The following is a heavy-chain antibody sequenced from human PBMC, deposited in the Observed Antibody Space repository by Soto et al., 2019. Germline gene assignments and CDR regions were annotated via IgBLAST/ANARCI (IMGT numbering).Heavy chain of an antibody. V-gene: IGHV3-64*01. J-gene: IGHJ4*02. D-gene: IGHD2-15*01. CDR1: GFTFRSSA. CDR2: ISSNGGST. Sequence: EVQLVESGGGLVQPGGSLRLSCAASGFTFRSSAMHWARQAPGKGLEYVSAISSNGGSTYYANSVKGRFTISRDNSKNPLYLQMGSLRAEDMAVYYCAREGRDGSSYYIDYWGQGNLVTVSS. CDR3: AREGRDGSSYYIDY.